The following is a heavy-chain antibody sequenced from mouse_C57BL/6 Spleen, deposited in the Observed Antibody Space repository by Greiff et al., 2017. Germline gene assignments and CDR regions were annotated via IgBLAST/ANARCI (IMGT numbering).Heavy chain of an antibody. Sequence: QVQLKESGPELVKPGASVKISCKASGYAFSSSWMNWVKQRPGKGLEWIGRIYPGDGDTNYNGKFKGKATLTADKSSSTAYMQLSSLTSEDSAVYCCARSIGTGYAMDYWGQGTSVTVSS. CDR3: ARSIGTGYAMDY. V-gene: IGHV1-82*01. J-gene: IGHJ4*01. D-gene: IGHD2-14*01. CDR1: GYAFSSSW. CDR2: IYPGDGDT.